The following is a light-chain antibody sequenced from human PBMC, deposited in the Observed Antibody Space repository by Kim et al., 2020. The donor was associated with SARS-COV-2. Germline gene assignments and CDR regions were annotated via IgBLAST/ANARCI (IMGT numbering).Light chain of an antibody. CDR1: SSDVGGYNY. CDR3: SSYTSSSTLEV. Sequence: QSMTTSCSGTSSDVGGYNYVSWYQQHPGKAPKLMIYDVSNRPSGVSYRFAGSKSGNSASLTISGLQAEDEADYYCSSYTSSSTLEVFGTGTKVTVL. J-gene: IGLJ1*01. CDR2: DVS. V-gene: IGLV2-14*03.